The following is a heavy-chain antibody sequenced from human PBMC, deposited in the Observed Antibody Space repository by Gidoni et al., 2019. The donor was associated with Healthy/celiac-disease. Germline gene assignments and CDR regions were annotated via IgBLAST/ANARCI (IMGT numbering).Heavy chain of an antibody. V-gene: IGHV1-69*06. CDR1: GGTFRSYA. CDR3: ARDGESGTYYYDSSGYFPKAYYYGMDV. J-gene: IGHJ6*02. Sequence: QVQLVQSGAEVKKPGSSVKVSCKASGGTFRSYALSWVRQAPGQGLEWMGGIIPIFGTANYAQKFQGRVTITADKSTSTAYMELSSLRSEDTAVYYCARDGESGTYYYDSSGYFPKAYYYGMDVWGQGTTVTVSS. CDR2: IIPIFGTA. D-gene: IGHD3-22*01.